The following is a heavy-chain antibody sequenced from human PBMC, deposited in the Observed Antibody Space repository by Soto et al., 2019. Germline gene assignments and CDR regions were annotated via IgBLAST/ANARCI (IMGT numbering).Heavy chain of an antibody. CDR3: ARAFYYYGSGSYSDYYGMDV. J-gene: IGHJ6*02. CDR2: INPNSGGT. CDR1: GYTFTGYY. Sequence: ASVKVSCKASGYTFTGYYMHWVRQAPGQGLEWMGWINPNSGGTNYAQKFQGWVTMTRDTSISTAYMELSRLRSDDTAVYYCARAFYYYGSGSYSDYYGMDVWGQGTTVTVS. D-gene: IGHD3-10*01. V-gene: IGHV1-2*04.